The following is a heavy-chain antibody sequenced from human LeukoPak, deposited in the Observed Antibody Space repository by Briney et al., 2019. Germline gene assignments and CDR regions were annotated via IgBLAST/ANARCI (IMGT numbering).Heavy chain of an antibody. CDR2: IIPIFGTA. CDR3: ARGRSSELLWFGELNY. V-gene: IGHV1-69*13. CDR1: GGTFSSYA. Sequence: ASVKVSCTASGGTFSSYAISWVRQAPGQGLEWMGGIIPIFGTANYAQKFQGRVTITADESTSTAYMELSSLRSEDTAVYYCARGRSSELLWFGELNYWGQGTLVTVSS. J-gene: IGHJ4*02. D-gene: IGHD3-10*01.